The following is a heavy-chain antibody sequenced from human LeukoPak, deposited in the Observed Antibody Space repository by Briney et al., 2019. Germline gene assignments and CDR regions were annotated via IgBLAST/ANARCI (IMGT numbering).Heavy chain of an antibody. CDR2: ISYDGSNK. D-gene: IGHD3-10*02. Sequence: AGRSLRLSCAASGFTFSSHGMHWVRQAPGKGLEWVAVISYDGSNKYYADSVKGRFTISRDNSKSMLFLQLNSLRAEDTALYYCARDLHYYVAMDVWGQGTTVTVSS. J-gene: IGHJ6*02. CDR3: ARDLHYYVAMDV. CDR1: GFTFSSHG. V-gene: IGHV3-30*03.